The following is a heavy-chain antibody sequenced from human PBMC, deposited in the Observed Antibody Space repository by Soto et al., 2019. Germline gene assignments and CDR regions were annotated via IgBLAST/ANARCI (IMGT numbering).Heavy chain of an antibody. D-gene: IGHD3-16*01. CDR2: IIPIFGTA. CDR1: GGTFSSYA. J-gene: IGHJ6*02. Sequence: SVKVSCKASGGTFSSYAISWVRQAPGQGLEWMGGIIPIFGTANYAQKFQGRVTITADESTSTAYMELSSLRSEDTAVYYCARESGGSYTYYYYGMDVWGHGTTVTVSS. CDR3: ARESGGSYTYYYYGMDV. V-gene: IGHV1-69*13.